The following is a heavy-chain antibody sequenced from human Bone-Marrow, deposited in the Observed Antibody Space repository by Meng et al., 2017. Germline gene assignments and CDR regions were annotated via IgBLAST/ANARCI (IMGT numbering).Heavy chain of an antibody. CDR2: MNPNSGNT. Sequence: ASVKVSCKASGYTFTSYDINWVRQATGQGLEWMGWMNPNSGNTGYAQKFQGRVTMTRNTSISTAYMELSSLRSEDTAVYYCARLGYYGSGSYLSFIYYYYGMDVWGQGTTVTVSS. D-gene: IGHD3-10*01. CDR3: ARLGYYGSGSYLSFIYYYYGMDV. J-gene: IGHJ6*02. CDR1: GYTFTSYD. V-gene: IGHV1-8*01.